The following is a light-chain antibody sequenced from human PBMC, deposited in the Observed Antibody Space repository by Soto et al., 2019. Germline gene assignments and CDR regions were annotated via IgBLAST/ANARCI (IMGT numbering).Light chain of an antibody. Sequence: EIVLTQSPATLSLSPGERATLSCRASQSVSSYLAWYQQKTGQAPRLLIYDASNRATGIPARFSGSGSGTDFTRTISSLEPEYFAVYYCQQRSNWLTFGGGTKVEIK. J-gene: IGKJ4*01. V-gene: IGKV3-11*01. CDR2: DAS. CDR3: QQRSNWLT. CDR1: QSVSSY.